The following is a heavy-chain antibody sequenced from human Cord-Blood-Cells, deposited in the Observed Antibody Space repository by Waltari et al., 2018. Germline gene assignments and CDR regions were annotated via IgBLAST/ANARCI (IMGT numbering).Heavy chain of an antibody. V-gene: IGHV4-39*01. CDR1: GGSISSSSYS. CDR2: IYYSGST. Sequence: QLQLQESGPGLVKPSETLSLTCTVSGGSISSSSYSWGWTRQPPGKGLEWIGSIYYSGSTYYNPSLKSRVTISVDTSKNQFSLKLSSVTAADTAVYYCARHEIGANHAFDIWGQGTMVTVSS. D-gene: IGHD1-26*01. J-gene: IGHJ3*02. CDR3: ARHEIGANHAFDI.